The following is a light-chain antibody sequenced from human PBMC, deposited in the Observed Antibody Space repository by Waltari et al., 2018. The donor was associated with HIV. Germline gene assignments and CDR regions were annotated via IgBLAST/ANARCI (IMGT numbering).Light chain of an antibody. CDR1: STDSRFYQF. V-gene: IGLV2-14*03. J-gene: IGLJ2*01. Sequence: QSALTPPASVSGFLGQSINISCTEISTDSRFYQFVSWYQQYPGKIPRLIIFDIINRPSGVSDHFSGSRSGNSASLTFSGLQSGDEAHYYCASNRLDYTLIFGGGTKLTVL. CDR2: DII. CDR3: ASNRLDYTLI.